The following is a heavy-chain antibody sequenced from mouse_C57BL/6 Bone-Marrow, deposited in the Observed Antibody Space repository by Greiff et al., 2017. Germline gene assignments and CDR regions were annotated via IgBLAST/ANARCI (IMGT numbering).Heavy chain of an antibody. D-gene: IGHD1-1*01. Sequence: EVKVVESGGGLVQSGRSLRLSCATSGFTFSDFYMEWVRQAPGKGLEWIAASRNKANDYTTEYSASVKGRFIVTRDTSQSILYLQMNALRAEDTAIYYCARDALYYYGSSYRYFDVWGTGTTVTVS. J-gene: IGHJ1*03. CDR2: SRNKANDYTT. CDR3: ARDALYYYGSSYRYFDV. V-gene: IGHV7-1*01. CDR1: GFTFSDFY.